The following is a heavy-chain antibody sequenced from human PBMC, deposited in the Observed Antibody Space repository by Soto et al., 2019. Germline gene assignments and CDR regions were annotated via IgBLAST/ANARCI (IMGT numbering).Heavy chain of an antibody. CDR2: ISAYNGNT. V-gene: IGHV1-18*01. CDR1: GYSFTNYG. Sequence: QVQLVQSGAGVRKPGASVKVSCKASGYSFTNYGISWVRQAPGQGLEWMGWISAYNGNTKFAQKVQGRVTMATETSTTTAYMELRSLRPDDTAVYYCARDCRPKNAVDTLNVEYWGQGTLVRVSS. D-gene: IGHD6-19*01. CDR3: ARDCRPKNAVDTLNVEY. J-gene: IGHJ4*02.